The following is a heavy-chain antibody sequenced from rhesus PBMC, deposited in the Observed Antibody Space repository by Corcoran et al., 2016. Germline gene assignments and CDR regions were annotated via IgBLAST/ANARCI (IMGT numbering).Heavy chain of an antibody. J-gene: IGHJ4*01. V-gene: IGHV3-16*01. Sequence: EVQLVVSGGGSVQPGGSLRLSCAASGFTFSNYWMGWVRQAPGKGLDWVGRIKNKADGGTAAYAESVKGRFTISRDDSTNTLYLQMNSLKTEDTAVYYCTRQATVAATYYFDYWGQGVLVTVSS. CDR2: IKNKADGGTA. D-gene: IGHD4-29*01. CDR3: TRQATVAATYYFDY. CDR1: GFTFSNYW.